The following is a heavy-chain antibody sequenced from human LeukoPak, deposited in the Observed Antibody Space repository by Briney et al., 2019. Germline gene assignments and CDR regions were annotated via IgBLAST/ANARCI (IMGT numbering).Heavy chain of an antibody. CDR1: GGSLSGFY. CDR2: TYSDGST. Sequence: PSETLSLTCTVSGGSLSGFYWSWIRQSPRLGLEWIGLTYSDGSTMYNPSLTSRVTISVDTSKNQISLRLTSVTAADTAIYYCAPDVVAVPGSDNWFAPWRQGTLVTVSS. V-gene: IGHV4-59*01. D-gene: IGHD6-19*01. J-gene: IGHJ5*02. CDR3: APDVVAVPGSDNWFAP.